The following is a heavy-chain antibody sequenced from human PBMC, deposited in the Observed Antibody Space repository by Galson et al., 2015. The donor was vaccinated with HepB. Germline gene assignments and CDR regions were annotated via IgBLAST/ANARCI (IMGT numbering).Heavy chain of an antibody. D-gene: IGHD6-19*01. CDR1: GFTFSSYA. J-gene: IGHJ1*01. CDR2: ISYDGSNK. Sequence: SLRLSCAASGFTFSSYAMHWVRQAPGKGLEWVAVISYDGSNKYYADSVKGRFTISRDSSKNTLYLQMNSLRAEDTAVYYCARDWGGWYGYFQHWGQGTLVTVSS. V-gene: IGHV3-30-3*01. CDR3: ARDWGGWYGYFQH.